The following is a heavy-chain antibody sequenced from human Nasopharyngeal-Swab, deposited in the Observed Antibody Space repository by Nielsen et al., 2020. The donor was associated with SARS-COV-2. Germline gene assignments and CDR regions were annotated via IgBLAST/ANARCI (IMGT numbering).Heavy chain of an antibody. D-gene: IGHD3-10*01. CDR1: GGSFSGYY. CDR3: ARYGAGGSRITMVRGYMDV. V-gene: IGHV4-34*01. CDR2: INHSGST. J-gene: IGHJ6*03. Sequence: SETLSLTCAVYGGSFSGYYWSWIRQPPGKGLEWIGEINHSGSTSYNPSLKGRVTISVDTSKNQFSLKLSSVTAADTAVYYCARYGAGGSRITMVRGYMDVWGKGTTVTVSS.